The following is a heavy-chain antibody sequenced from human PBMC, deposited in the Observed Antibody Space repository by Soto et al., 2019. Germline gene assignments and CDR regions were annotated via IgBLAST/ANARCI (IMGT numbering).Heavy chain of an antibody. V-gene: IGHV3-74*01. CDR3: AKADYRARGAFDI. CDR2: INSAGSST. CDR1: GFTFSSYW. J-gene: IGHJ3*02. Sequence: EVQLVESGGSLVQPGGSLRLSCAASGFTFSSYWMHWVRQAPGKGLLWVSRINSAGSSTTYADSVKGRFTISRDNAKNTLYLQMNRLRVEDTAVYHCAKADYRARGAFDIWGQGTMVTVPS. D-gene: IGHD4-4*01.